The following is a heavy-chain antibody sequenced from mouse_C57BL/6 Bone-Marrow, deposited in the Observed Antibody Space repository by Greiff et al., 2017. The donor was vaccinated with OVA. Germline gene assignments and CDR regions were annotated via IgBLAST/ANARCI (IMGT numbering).Heavy chain of an antibody. CDR3: TTSYSYYFDY. V-gene: IGHV14-4*01. CDR1: GFNIKDDY. CDR2: IDPENGDT. J-gene: IGHJ2*01. D-gene: IGHD1-2*01. Sequence: EVQLVESGAELVRPGASVKLSCTASGFNIKDDYMHWVKQRPEQGLEWIGWIDPENGDTEYASKFQGKATITADSSSNTAYLQLSSLTSEDTAVYYCTTSYSYYFDYWGQGTTLTVSS.